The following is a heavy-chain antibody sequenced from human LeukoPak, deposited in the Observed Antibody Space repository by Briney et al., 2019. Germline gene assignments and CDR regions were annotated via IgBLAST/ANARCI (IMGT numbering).Heavy chain of an antibody. CDR2: ISSSSSYI. J-gene: IGHJ4*02. CDR3: ARDEQRPPLDY. D-gene: IGHD1/OR15-1a*01. V-gene: IGHV3-21*01. CDR1: GFTFSSYS. Sequence: GGSLRLSCAASGFTFSSYSMNWVRQAPGKGLEWVSSISSSSSYIYYADSVKGRFSISRDNAKNSLYLQMNSLRAEDAAVYYCARDEQRPPLDYWGQGTLVTVSS.